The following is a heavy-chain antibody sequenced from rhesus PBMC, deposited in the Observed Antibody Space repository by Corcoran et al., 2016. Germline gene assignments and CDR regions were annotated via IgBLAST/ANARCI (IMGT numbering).Heavy chain of an antibody. CDR1: GYPFTSYS. V-gene: IGHV1-200*01. Sequence: QVQLVQSGAEVKNPGASVKVCCKASGYPFTSYSINWVRKAPGQGLEGMRWRNPRNGNAAYSQKFQGRVTRTRDTSTSTAYMELSSLRSEDTAVYYCVGWMNTVAHWGQGVLVTVSS. CDR2: RNPRNGNA. CDR3: VGWMNTVAH. D-gene: IGHD4-23*01. J-gene: IGHJ4*01.